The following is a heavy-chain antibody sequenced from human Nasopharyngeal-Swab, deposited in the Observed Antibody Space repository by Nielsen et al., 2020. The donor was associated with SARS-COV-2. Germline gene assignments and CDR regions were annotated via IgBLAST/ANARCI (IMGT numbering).Heavy chain of an antibody. Sequence: SETLSLTCTVSGGSISSGSYYWSWIRPPAGKGLEWIGRIYTSGSNNYNPSLKSRVTISVDTSKNQFSLKLSSVTAADTAVYYCARDHAMIIDYWGQVTLVTVSS. V-gene: IGHV4-61*02. CDR2: IYTSGSN. D-gene: IGHD3-22*01. CDR3: ARDHAMIIDY. J-gene: IGHJ4*02. CDR1: GGSISSGSYY.